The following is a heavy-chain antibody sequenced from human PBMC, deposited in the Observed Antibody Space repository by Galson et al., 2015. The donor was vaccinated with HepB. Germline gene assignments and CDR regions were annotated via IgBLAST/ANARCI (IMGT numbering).Heavy chain of an antibody. CDR1: GGTFSRAS. V-gene: IGHV1-69*04. CDR2: IIPIVGIT. Sequence: SVKVSCKASGGTFSRASFSWVRQAPGQGLEWMGRIIPIVGITNYAQRFQGRVTFSADTSTSTAYMELRRLTSEGTAIYYCATDSLPGSYHKNWSDPWGQGTLVTVSS. D-gene: IGHD3-10*01. CDR3: ATDSLPGSYHKNWSDP. J-gene: IGHJ5*02.